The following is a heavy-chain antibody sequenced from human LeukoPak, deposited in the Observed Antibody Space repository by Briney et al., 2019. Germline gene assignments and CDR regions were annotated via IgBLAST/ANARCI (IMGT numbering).Heavy chain of an antibody. D-gene: IGHD5-18*01. CDR1: GFTFSTYN. Sequence: GGSLRLSCAASGFTFSTYNMNWVRQAPGKGLEWVSSISGSSSYIYYADSVKGRFSISRDNAKNSLYLQMSSLRVEDTAVYYCARDPRGITALVDYFDYWGQGTLVTVSS. J-gene: IGHJ4*02. CDR2: ISGSSSYI. V-gene: IGHV3-21*04. CDR3: ARDPRGITALVDYFDY.